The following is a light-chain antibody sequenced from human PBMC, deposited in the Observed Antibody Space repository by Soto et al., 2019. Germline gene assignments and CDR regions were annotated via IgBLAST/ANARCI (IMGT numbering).Light chain of an antibody. V-gene: IGKV1-27*01. J-gene: IGKJ3*01. CDR2: SAS. CDR1: QGISNY. CDR3: QTYHSALVFT. Sequence: DIQMTQSPSSLSASVGDRVTITCRANQGISNYLAWYQQKPGRVPKLLIYSASTLRSGVPSRFSGSGSETAFTLTISSLQPEDVATYYCQTYHSALVFTFGPGTKVHIK.